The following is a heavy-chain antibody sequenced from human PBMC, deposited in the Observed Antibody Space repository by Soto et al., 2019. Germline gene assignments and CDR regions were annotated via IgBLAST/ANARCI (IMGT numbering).Heavy chain of an antibody. V-gene: IGHV3-21*01. CDR1: GFTFISYT. J-gene: IGHJ6*02. Sequence: PGGSLRLSCAASGFTFISYTMNWVRQAPGKGLEWVSSISSSSSYIYYADSVQGRFTISRDNAKDSLYLQMNSLRAEDTAVYYCARSLTGINYYYYFGMDVWGQGTTVTVSS. D-gene: IGHD1-20*01. CDR3: ARSLTGINYYYYFGMDV. CDR2: ISSSSSYI.